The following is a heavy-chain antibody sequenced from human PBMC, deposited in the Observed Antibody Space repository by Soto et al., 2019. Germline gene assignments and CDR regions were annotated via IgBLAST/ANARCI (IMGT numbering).Heavy chain of an antibody. CDR1: GGTFSNYA. D-gene: IGHD5-12*01. Sequence: QVHLVQSGAEVKKPGCSVKVSCKASGGTFSNYAITWVRQAPGQGLEWLGRIIPIFGSVTFAQKFQGRITLTADESTTTVYMELSSLRSDDTAVYYCAKDGGKDGYFGNWFDPWGQGTQVTVSS. V-gene: IGHV1-69*15. CDR2: IIPIFGSV. CDR3: AKDGGKDGYFGNWFDP. J-gene: IGHJ5*02.